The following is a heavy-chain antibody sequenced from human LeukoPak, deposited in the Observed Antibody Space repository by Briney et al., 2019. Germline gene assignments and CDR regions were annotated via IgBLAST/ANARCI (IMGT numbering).Heavy chain of an antibody. D-gene: IGHD3-22*01. CDR2: IYSGGNT. CDR1: GFSVSSNY. CDR3: ARDTISHYHDSSGVFDY. J-gene: IGHJ4*02. Sequence: PGGSLRLSCAASGFSVSSNYMNWVRQAPGMGLEWVSVIYSGGNTYYADSVKGRFTISRDNSKNTLYLQMNSLRAEDTAVYYCARDTISHYHDSSGVFDYWGQGTLVTVSS. V-gene: IGHV3-53*01.